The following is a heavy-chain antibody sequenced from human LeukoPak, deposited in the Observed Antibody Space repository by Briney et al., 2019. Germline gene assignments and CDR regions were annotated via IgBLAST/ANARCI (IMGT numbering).Heavy chain of an antibody. CDR3: ARERYGDSHY. CDR1: GYTFTSYA. V-gene: IGHV7-4-1*02. D-gene: IGHD4-17*01. J-gene: IGHJ4*02. Sequence: GASVKVSCRASGYTFTSYAIHWVRQAPGQGLEWMGWINTNTGNPAYAQGFTGRFVFSLDTSVSTAYLQISGLKADDTAVYYCARERYGDSHYWGQGTLVTVSS. CDR2: INTNTGNP.